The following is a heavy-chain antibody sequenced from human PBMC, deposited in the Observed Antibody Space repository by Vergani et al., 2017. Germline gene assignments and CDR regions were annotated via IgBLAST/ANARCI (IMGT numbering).Heavy chain of an antibody. V-gene: IGHV4-59*01. CDR2: IYYSGST. D-gene: IGHD4-17*01. Sequence: QVQLQESGPGLVKPSETLSLTCTVSGGSISSYYWSWIRQPPGKGLEWIGYIYYSGSTNNNPSLKSRVTISVDTSKNQFSLKLSSVTAADTAVYYCARGGDSPDYWGQGTLVTVSS. CDR1: GGSISSYY. J-gene: IGHJ4*02. CDR3: ARGGDSPDY.